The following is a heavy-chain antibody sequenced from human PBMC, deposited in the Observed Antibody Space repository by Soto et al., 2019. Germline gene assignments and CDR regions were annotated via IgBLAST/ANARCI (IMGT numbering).Heavy chain of an antibody. CDR3: ARRIVILAADYGMDV. CDR1: GGSISSYY. CDR2: IHYSGST. J-gene: IGHJ6*02. Sequence: QVHLQESGPGLVKPSETLSLTCTVSGGSISSYYWTWIRQPPGKRLEWIGYIHYSGSTNYSPSLKSQVPISVDPSKKQSPLRLGSVTAADTAVYYCARRIVILAADYGMDVWGQGTTVTVSS. D-gene: IGHD2-15*01. V-gene: IGHV4-59*08.